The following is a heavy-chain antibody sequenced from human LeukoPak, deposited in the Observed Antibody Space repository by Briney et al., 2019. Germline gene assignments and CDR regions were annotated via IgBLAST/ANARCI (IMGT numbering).Heavy chain of an antibody. V-gene: IGHV4-34*01. Sequence: SETLSVTCAVYGGSFRGHYWSWVRQPPGKGLEWIGEINHSGRTNYNPSLESRVTISVDTSKNQFSLKLTSVTAADTAVYYCARDPKWAFGGPNGGDLDYWGQGTLVTVSS. CDR3: ARDPKWAFGGPNGGDLDY. CDR1: GGSFRGHY. CDR2: INHSGRT. J-gene: IGHJ4*02. D-gene: IGHD3-16*01.